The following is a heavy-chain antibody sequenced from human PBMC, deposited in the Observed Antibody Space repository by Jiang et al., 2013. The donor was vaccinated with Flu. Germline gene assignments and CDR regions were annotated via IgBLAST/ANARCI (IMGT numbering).Heavy chain of an antibody. J-gene: IGHJ4*02. D-gene: IGHD5-18*01. V-gene: IGHV3-11*04. Sequence: SSSGSTIYYADSVKGRFTISRDNAKNSLYLQMNSLRAEDTAVYYCARVHRQRDTAMVGQDYWGQGTLVTVSS. CDR2: SSSGSTI. CDR3: ARVHRQRDTAMVGQDY.